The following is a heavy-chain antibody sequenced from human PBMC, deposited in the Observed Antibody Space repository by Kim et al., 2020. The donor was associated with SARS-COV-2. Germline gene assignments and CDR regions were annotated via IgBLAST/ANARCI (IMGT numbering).Heavy chain of an antibody. V-gene: IGHV3-30*18. J-gene: IGHJ4*02. CDR1: GFTFSSYG. CDR2: ISYDGSNK. Sequence: GGSLRLSCAASGFTFSSYGMHWVRQAPGKGLEWVAVISYDGSNKYYADSVKGRFTISRDNSKNTLYLQMNSLRAEDTAVYYCAKDLYPFIVVVIDYWGRGTLVTVSS. CDR3: AKDLYPFIVVVIDY. D-gene: IGHD3-22*01.